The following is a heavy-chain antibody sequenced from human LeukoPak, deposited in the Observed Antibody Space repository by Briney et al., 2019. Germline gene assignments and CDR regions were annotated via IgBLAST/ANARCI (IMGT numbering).Heavy chain of an antibody. D-gene: IGHD5-18*01. V-gene: IGHV4-39*07. Sequence: PPETLSLTCTVSGGSISSSSHYWGWIRQPPGKGLEWIGSIYYSGSTYYNPSLKSRVTISVDTSKNQFSLKLSSVTAADTAVYYCARVIGYSYGNFDYWGQEALVTVSS. J-gene: IGHJ4*02. CDR3: ARVIGYSYGNFDY. CDR1: GGSISSSSHY. CDR2: IYYSGST.